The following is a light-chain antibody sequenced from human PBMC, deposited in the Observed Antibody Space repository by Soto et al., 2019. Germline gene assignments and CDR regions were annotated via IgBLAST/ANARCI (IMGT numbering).Light chain of an antibody. CDR2: TNN. J-gene: IGLJ1*01. V-gene: IGLV1-44*01. Sequence: QSVLTQPPSVSATPGQSVTISCSGSNSNIGTNTVNWYQQLPGTAPRLLIYTNNQRPSGVPQRFSGSKTGTSASLAIGGLQSEDGADYYCAAWDDSLGDYVYGNGKKLTV. CDR3: AAWDDSLGDYV. CDR1: NSNIGTNT.